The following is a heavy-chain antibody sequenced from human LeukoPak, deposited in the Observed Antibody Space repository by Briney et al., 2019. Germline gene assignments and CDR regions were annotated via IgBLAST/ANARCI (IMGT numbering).Heavy chain of an antibody. D-gene: IGHD5-24*01. CDR1: GGSFSGYY. CDR2: INHSGST. CDR3: ARGLGEMATNYRLYYFDY. Sequence: PSETLSLTCAVYGGSFSGYYWSWIRQPPGKGLEWMGEINHSGSTNYNPSLKSRVTISVDTSKNQFSLKLSSVTAADTAVYYCARGLGEMATNYRLYYFDYWGQGTLVTVSS. V-gene: IGHV4-34*01. J-gene: IGHJ4*02.